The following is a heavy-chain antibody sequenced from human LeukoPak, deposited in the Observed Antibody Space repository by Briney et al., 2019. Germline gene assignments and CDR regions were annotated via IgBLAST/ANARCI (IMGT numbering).Heavy chain of an antibody. Sequence: ASVNVSCKVSGYTLTELSMHWVRQAPGKGLEWMGGFDPEDGETIYAQKFQGRVTMTEDTSTDTAYVELSSLRSEDTAVYYCATFPLHDYGGGDYWGQGTLVTVSS. J-gene: IGHJ4*02. CDR1: GYTLTELS. CDR2: FDPEDGET. D-gene: IGHD4-23*01. CDR3: ATFPLHDYGGGDY. V-gene: IGHV1-24*01.